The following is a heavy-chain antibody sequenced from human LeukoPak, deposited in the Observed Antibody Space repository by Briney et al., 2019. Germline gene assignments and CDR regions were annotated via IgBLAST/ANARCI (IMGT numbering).Heavy chain of an antibody. CDR2: TYYRSKWYN. CDR1: GDSVSSNSAA. CDR3: AREIAVAGKGVWFDP. J-gene: IGHJ5*02. Sequence: SQTLSLTCAISGDSVSSNSAAWNWIRQSPSRGLEWLGRTYYRSKWYNDYAVSVKSRITINPDTSKNQFSLQLNSVTPENTAVYYCAREIAVAGKGVWFDPWGQGTLVTVSS. V-gene: IGHV6-1*01. D-gene: IGHD6-19*01.